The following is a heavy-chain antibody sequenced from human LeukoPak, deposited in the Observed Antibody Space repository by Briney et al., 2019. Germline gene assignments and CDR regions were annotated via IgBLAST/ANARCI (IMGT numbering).Heavy chain of an antibody. J-gene: IGHJ6*02. Sequence: SETLSLTCAVYGGSFSGYYRSWIRQPPGKGLEWIGEINHSGSTNYNPSLKSRVTISVDTSKNQFSLKLSSVTAADTAVYYCAGIAAAADYYYYYGMDVWGQGTTVTVSS. D-gene: IGHD6-13*01. CDR1: GGSFSGYY. CDR3: AGIAAAADYYYYYGMDV. CDR2: INHSGST. V-gene: IGHV4-34*01.